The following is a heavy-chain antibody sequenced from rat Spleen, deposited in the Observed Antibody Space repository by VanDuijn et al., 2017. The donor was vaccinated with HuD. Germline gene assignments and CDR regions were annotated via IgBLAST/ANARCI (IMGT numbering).Heavy chain of an antibody. Sequence: QVQLKESGPGLVQPSQTLSLTCTVSGFSLISYSVHWVRQPPGKGLEWMGGLWGDGSTDYNSTLKSRLSISRDTSKSQVFLKMNSLQTDDTGTYYCTIHPRYWGQGLMVTVSS. CDR2: LWGDGST. V-gene: IGHV2-1*01. D-gene: IGHD3-1*01. J-gene: IGHJ2*01. CDR3: TIHPRY. CDR1: GFSLISYS.